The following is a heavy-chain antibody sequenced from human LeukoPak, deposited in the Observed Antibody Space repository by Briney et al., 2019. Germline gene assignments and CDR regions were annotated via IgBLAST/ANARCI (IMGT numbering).Heavy chain of an antibody. CDR1: GGSISSYY. D-gene: IGHD3-10*01. CDR3: ARRTITMVRGNYYYYMDV. Sequence: PSETLSLTCTVSGGSISSYYWSWIRQPPGKGLEWIGYIYYSGSTNYNPSPKSRVTISVDTSKNQFSLKLSSVTAADTAVYYCARRTITMVRGNYYYYMDVWGKGTTVTVSS. CDR2: IYYSGST. J-gene: IGHJ6*03. V-gene: IGHV4-59*01.